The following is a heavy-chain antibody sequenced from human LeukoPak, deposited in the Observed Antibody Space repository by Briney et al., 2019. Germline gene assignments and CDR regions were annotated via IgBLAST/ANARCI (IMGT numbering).Heavy chain of an antibody. V-gene: IGHV1-2*02. J-gene: IGHJ6*02. Sequence: ASVKVSCKASGYTFTGYYMHWVRQAPGQGLEWMGWINPNSGGTNYAQKFQGRVTMTRDTSISTAYMELSRLRSDDTAVYYCATDLSSGLYYYYGMDVWGQGTTVTVSS. CDR3: ATDLSSGLYYYYGMDV. D-gene: IGHD6-19*01. CDR2: INPNSGGT. CDR1: GYTFTGYY.